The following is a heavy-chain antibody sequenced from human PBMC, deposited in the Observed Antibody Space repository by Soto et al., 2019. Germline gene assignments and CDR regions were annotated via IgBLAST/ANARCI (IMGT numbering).Heavy chain of an antibody. CDR3: ARNLNGYGNWDY. J-gene: IGHJ4*02. V-gene: IGHV3-74*01. D-gene: IGHD1-1*01. CDR1: GFTLRSYW. Sequence: GGSLRLSCAASGFTLRSYWMHWVRQAPGGGLVWVSRIGGSGSNTFYADSVKGRFTISRDNAKNTLYLQMNNLSPEDTAVYYCARNLNGYGNWDYWGQGNLVTVSS. CDR2: IGGSGSNT.